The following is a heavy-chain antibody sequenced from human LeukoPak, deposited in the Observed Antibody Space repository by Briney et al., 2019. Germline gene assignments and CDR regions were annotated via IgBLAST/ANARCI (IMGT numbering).Heavy chain of an antibody. Sequence: PQTLSLTCTVSGGSISSGGYYWSWIRQPPGKGLEWIGYIYHSGSTYYNPSLKSRVTISVDRSKNQFSLKLSSVTAADTAVYYCARGMDDSSSWTGYFDYWGQGTLVTVSS. CDR3: ARGMDDSSSWTGYFDY. CDR1: GGSISSGGYY. J-gene: IGHJ4*02. D-gene: IGHD6-13*01. CDR2: IYHSGST. V-gene: IGHV4-30-2*01.